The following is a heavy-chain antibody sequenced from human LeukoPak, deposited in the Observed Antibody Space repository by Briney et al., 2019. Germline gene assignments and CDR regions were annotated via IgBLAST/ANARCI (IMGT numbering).Heavy chain of an antibody. D-gene: IGHD6-13*01. J-gene: IGHJ4*02. Sequence: GGSLKLSCAASGFTFRHSWLNWVRQAPGKGLEWVSAISGSGGSTYYADSVKGRFTISRDNSKNTLHLQLNSLRAEDTAVYYCAKAPVIAPAAINYWGQGTLVTVSS. CDR2: ISGSGGST. CDR3: AKAPVIAPAAINY. V-gene: IGHV3-23*01. CDR1: GFTFRHSW.